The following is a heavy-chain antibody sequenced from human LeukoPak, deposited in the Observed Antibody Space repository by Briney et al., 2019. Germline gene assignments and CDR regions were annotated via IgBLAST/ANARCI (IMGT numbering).Heavy chain of an antibody. V-gene: IGHV1-69*04. D-gene: IGHD6-13*01. J-gene: IGHJ4*02. CDR2: IIPILGIA. CDR3: ARDRGIAAAGLIFDY. Sequence: ASVTVSCKASGGTFSSYAISWVRQAPGQGLEWMGRIIPILGIANYAQKFQGRVTITADKSTSTAYMELSSLRSEDTAVYYCARDRGIAAAGLIFDYWGQGTLVTVSS. CDR1: GGTFSSYA.